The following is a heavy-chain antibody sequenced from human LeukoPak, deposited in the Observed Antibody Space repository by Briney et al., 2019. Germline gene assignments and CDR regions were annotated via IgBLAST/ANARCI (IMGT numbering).Heavy chain of an antibody. V-gene: IGHV5-51*01. CDR2: IYPGDSDT. CDR3: ARLMANTWGVFDY. J-gene: IGHJ4*02. Sequence: GGSLKISCKGSGYRFTSYWIGWVRQLPGKGLEWMGIIYPGDSDTRYSPSFQGQVTISADRSISTAYLQWSSLKASDTAMYYCARLMANTWGVFDYWGQGTLVTVSS. D-gene: IGHD5-24*01. CDR1: GYRFTSYW.